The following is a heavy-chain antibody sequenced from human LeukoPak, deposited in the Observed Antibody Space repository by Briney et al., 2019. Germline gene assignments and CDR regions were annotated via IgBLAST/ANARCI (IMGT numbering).Heavy chain of an antibody. CDR2: ISSSSSYI. Sequence: GGSLRLSCAASGFTFSSYSMNWVRQAPGKGLEWVSSISSSSSYIYYADSVKGRSTISRDNAKNSLYLQMNSLRAEDTAVYYCARLLEYCSGGSCYSTRYYYYGMDVWGQGTTVTVSS. D-gene: IGHD2-15*01. CDR1: GFTFSSYS. J-gene: IGHJ6*02. V-gene: IGHV3-21*01. CDR3: ARLLEYCSGGSCYSTRYYYYGMDV.